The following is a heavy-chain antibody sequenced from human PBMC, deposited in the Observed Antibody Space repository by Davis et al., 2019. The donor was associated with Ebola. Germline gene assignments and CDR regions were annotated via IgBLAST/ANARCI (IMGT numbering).Heavy chain of an antibody. CDR1: GFTFSGSA. Sequence: GESLKISCAASGFTFSGSAMHWVRQASGKGLEWVGRIRSKANSYATAYAASVNGRFTISRDDSKNTLYLQMNSLKTEDTAVYYCTNDIAAVSDYWGQGTLVTVSS. CDR3: TNDIAAVSDY. D-gene: IGHD6-13*01. CDR2: IRSKANSYAT. J-gene: IGHJ4*02. V-gene: IGHV3-73*01.